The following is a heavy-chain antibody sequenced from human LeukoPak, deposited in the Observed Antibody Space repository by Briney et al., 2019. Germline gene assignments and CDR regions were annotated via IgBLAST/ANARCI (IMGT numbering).Heavy chain of an antibody. J-gene: IGHJ3*02. CDR1: GYSFTSYW. CDR3: ARRAILTGYDVYDAFDI. CDR2: IYPGDSDT. D-gene: IGHD3-9*01. V-gene: IGHV5-51*01. Sequence: GESLKISCKGSGYSFTSYWIGWVRQMPGKGLEWMGIIYPGDSDTRYSPSFQGQVTISADKSISTAYLQWSSLKASDTAMYYCARRAILTGYDVYDAFDIWGQGTMVTVSS.